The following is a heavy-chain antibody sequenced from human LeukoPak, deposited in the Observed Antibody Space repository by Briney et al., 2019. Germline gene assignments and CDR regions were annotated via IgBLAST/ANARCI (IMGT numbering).Heavy chain of an antibody. CDR2: IIPIFGTA. Sequence: ASVKVSCKASGGTFSSYAISWVRQAPGQGLEWMGGIIPIFGTANYAQKFQGRVTITTDESTSTAYMELSSLRSEDTAVYCCARVPHYYDSSGYYLNWFDPWGQGTLVTVSS. J-gene: IGHJ5*02. CDR1: GGTFSSYA. D-gene: IGHD3-22*01. CDR3: ARVPHYYDSSGYYLNWFDP. V-gene: IGHV1-69*05.